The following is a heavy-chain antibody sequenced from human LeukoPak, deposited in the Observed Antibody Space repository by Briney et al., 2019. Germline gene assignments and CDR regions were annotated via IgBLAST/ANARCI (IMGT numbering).Heavy chain of an antibody. CDR1: GYSITNGYY. D-gene: IGHD6-13*01. CDR2: INHSGST. Sequence: SSETLSLTCAVSGYSITNGYYWGWIRQPPGTGLEWIGSINHSGSTSYNPTLKSRVTISVDTSKNQFSLKVTSVTAADTAVYHCARHDSAAAGIDFWGQGTPVTVSS. V-gene: IGHV4-38-2*01. CDR3: ARHDSAAAGIDF. J-gene: IGHJ4*02.